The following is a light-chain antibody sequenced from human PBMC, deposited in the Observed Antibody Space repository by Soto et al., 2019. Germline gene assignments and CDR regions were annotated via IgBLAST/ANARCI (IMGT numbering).Light chain of an antibody. V-gene: IGKV4-1*01. J-gene: IGKJ1*01. CDR1: QSVLDSSNNINY. CDR3: QQYYGLQT. Sequence: DIVMTQSPDSLAVSLGERATISCKSSQSVLDSSNNINYLAWYQQKPGQPPKLLIYWASTRESGVPDRFSGNGSATDFTLTISSLQAEDVAVYYCQQYYGLQTFGQGTKVEIK. CDR2: WAS.